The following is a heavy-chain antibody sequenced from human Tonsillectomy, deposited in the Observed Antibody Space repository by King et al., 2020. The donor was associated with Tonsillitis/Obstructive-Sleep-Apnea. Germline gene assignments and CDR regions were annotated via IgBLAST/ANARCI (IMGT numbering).Heavy chain of an antibody. D-gene: IGHD3-10*01. J-gene: IGHJ5*02. CDR2: IYYSGST. CDR3: ASLRLTGSWTYYTTWYNWFDP. CDR1: SGSISSSTYY. V-gene: IGHV4-39*01. Sequence: QLQESGPGLVKPSETLSLTCTVSSGSISSSTYYWGWIRQPPGKGLEWIGSIYYSGSTYYNPSLKSRVTISVDTSKNQFSLKLSSVTAADTAVYYCASLRLTGSWTYYTTWYNWFDPWGQGTLVTVSS.